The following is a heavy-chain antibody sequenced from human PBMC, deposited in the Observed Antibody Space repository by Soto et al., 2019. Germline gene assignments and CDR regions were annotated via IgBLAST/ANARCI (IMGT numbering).Heavy chain of an antibody. CDR2: IWYDGSNK. D-gene: IGHD3-3*01. J-gene: IGHJ6*02. CDR3: ARDLNHVLRFLEWLSDYYYYGMDV. CDR1: GFTFSSYG. V-gene: IGHV3-33*01. Sequence: PGGSVRLSCAASGFTFSSYGMHWVRQAPGKGLEWVAVIWYDGSNKYYADSVKGRFTISRDNSKNTPYLQMNSLRAEDTAVYYCARDLNHVLRFLEWLSDYYYYGMDVWGQGTTVT.